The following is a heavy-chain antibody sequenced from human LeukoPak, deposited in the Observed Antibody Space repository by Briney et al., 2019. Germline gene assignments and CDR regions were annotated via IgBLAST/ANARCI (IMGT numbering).Heavy chain of an antibody. CDR2: IYYSGST. J-gene: IGHJ6*02. CDR1: GGSISGSSYY. Sequence: SETLSLTCTVSGGSISGSSYYWGWIRQPPGTGLEWIGSIYYSGSTYYNPSLKSRVTISVDTSKNQFSLKLSSVTAADTAVYYCARDGQYSSGWYPAHYYYGMDVWGQGTTVTVSS. CDR3: ARDGQYSSGWYPAHYYYGMDV. D-gene: IGHD6-19*01. V-gene: IGHV4-39*07.